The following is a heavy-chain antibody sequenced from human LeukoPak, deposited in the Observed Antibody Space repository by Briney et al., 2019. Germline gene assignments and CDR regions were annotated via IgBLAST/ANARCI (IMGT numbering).Heavy chain of an antibody. V-gene: IGHV3-30*18. J-gene: IGHJ6*02. CDR1: GFTFTKFA. D-gene: IGHD3-16*02. Sequence: QSGGSLRLSCAASGFTFTKFAMHWVRQAPGKGLEWVALISSDGNNKYYADSVKGRFTISRDNSKNTLSLQMNSLSAEDTAVYYCAKTAFYDYVGTSYRPFRDFYYGMDVWGRGTMVTASS. CDR3: AKTAFYDYVGTSYRPFRDFYYGMDV. CDR2: ISSDGNNK.